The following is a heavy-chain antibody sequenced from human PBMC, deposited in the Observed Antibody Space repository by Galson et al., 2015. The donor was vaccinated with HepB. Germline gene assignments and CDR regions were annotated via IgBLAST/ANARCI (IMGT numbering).Heavy chain of an antibody. J-gene: IGHJ4*02. Sequence: SLRLSCAASGFTFSSYGMHWVRQAPGKGLEWVAVIWYDGSNKYYADSVKGRFTISRDNSKNTLYLQMNSLRAEDTAVYYCAREGSYYDSSGLDYWGQGTLVPVSS. CDR3: AREGSYYDSSGLDY. V-gene: IGHV3-33*01. D-gene: IGHD3-22*01. CDR2: IWYDGSNK. CDR1: GFTFSSYG.